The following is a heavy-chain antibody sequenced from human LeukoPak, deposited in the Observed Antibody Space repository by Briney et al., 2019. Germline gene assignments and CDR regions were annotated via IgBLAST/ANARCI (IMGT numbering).Heavy chain of an antibody. Sequence: GGSLRLSCAASGFTISSYWMNWVRQAPGKGLVWVSRIDSDGSMINYADSVQGRFTISRDNSKNTLYLQMNSLRAEDTAVYYCARTQADDSSGKDGMDVWGQGTTVTVSS. D-gene: IGHD3-22*01. CDR1: GFTISSYW. J-gene: IGHJ6*02. CDR2: IDSDGSMI. V-gene: IGHV3-74*01. CDR3: ARTQADDSSGKDGMDV.